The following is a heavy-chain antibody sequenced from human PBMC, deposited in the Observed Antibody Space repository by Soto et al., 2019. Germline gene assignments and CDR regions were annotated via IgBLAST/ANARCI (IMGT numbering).Heavy chain of an antibody. V-gene: IGHV1-18*01. Sequence: ASVKISCKASGYTFTSYGISWVRQAPGQGLEWMGWISAYNGNTNYAQKLQGRVTMTTDTSTSTAYMELSSLRSEDTAVYYCARQTRDSSGYYYFDYWGQGTLVTVSS. CDR2: ISAYNGNT. CDR3: ARQTRDSSGYYYFDY. J-gene: IGHJ4*02. CDR1: GYTFTSYG. D-gene: IGHD3-22*01.